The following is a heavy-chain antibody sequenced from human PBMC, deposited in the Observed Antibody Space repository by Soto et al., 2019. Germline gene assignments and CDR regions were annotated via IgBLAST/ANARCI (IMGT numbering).Heavy chain of an antibody. CDR3: AKDREEGYNFYYGMDV. CDR1: GASVNTYS. V-gene: IGHV4-4*07. CDR2: IYTSAST. J-gene: IGHJ6*02. Sequence: PSETLSLTCTVSGASVNTYSWSWIRQPAGKGLEWIGRIYTSASTNYSPPLKGRLTLSVDTSKNQVSLKLTSVTAADTAIYYCAKDREEGYNFYYGMDVWGQGATVTVSS. D-gene: IGHD3-10*01.